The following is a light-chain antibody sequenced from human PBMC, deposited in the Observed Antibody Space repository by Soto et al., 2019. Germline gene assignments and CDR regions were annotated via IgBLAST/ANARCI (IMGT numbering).Light chain of an antibody. J-gene: IGKJ1*01. CDR1: QSVSSK. V-gene: IGKV3-15*01. CDR3: QQYNSWLWT. CDR2: GAS. Sequence: VTTRSPATLSVSPGYGAPLSCRASQSVSSKLAWYQQKPGQAPRLLIYGASTRATGIPARLSGSGSGTEFTLIISSLQSEDSAVYYCQQYNSWLWTFGQGTKVDIK.